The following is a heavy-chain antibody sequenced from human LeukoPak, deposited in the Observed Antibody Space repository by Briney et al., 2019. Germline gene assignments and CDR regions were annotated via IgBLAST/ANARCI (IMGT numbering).Heavy chain of an antibody. J-gene: IGHJ6*02. D-gene: IGHD6-19*01. V-gene: IGHV3-21*01. Sequence: GGSLRLSCAASGFTFSSYSMNWVRQAPGKGLEWVPSISSSSSYIYYADSVKGRFTISGDNAKNSLYLQMNSLRAEDTAVYYCASLGGSGWSVGGYYYGMDVWGQGTTVTVSS. CDR1: GFTFSSYS. CDR2: ISSSSSYI. CDR3: ASLGGSGWSVGGYYYGMDV.